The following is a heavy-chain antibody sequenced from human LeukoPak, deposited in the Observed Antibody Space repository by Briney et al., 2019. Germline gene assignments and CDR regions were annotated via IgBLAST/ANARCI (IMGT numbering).Heavy chain of an antibody. J-gene: IGHJ4*02. CDR1: GYTFTGYY. Sequence: ASVKVSCKASGYTFTGYYIHWVRQAPGQGLEWMGWIYPYSGDTNYAQNFQGRVTMTRDTSISTAYMELSSLKSDDTAVYYCARSSYYDSSGYPDYWGQGTLVTVSS. CDR2: IYPYSGDT. CDR3: ARSSYYDSSGYPDY. D-gene: IGHD3-22*01. V-gene: IGHV1-2*02.